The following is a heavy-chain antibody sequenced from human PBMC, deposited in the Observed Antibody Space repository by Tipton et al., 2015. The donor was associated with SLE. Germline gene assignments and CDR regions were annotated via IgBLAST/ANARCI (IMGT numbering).Heavy chain of an antibody. CDR2: INHSGST. CDR3: ARVACIAAAGHPLGAFDI. Sequence: TLSLTCAVYGGSFSGYYWSWIRQPPGKGLEWIGEINHSGSTNYNPSLKSRVTISVDTSKNQFSLKLSSVTAADTAGYYCARVACIAAAGHPLGAFDIWGQGTMVTVSS. D-gene: IGHD6-13*01. V-gene: IGHV4-34*01. CDR1: GGSFSGYY. J-gene: IGHJ3*02.